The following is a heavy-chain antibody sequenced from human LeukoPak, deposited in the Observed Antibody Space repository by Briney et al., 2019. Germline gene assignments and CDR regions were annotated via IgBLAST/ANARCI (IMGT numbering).Heavy chain of an antibody. Sequence: GGSLRLSCAASGFTFNNYAMSWARQAPGKGLEWVSSISGSGDYTFYADSVKGRFTISRDNSKDTLYLQMNSLRVEDTAIYYCAKDRPNYYGTNGHYYTRNGDYWGQGTLVTVSS. CDR2: ISGSGDYT. CDR1: GFTFNNYA. D-gene: IGHD3-22*01. CDR3: AKDRPNYYGTNGHYYTRNGDY. J-gene: IGHJ4*02. V-gene: IGHV3-23*01.